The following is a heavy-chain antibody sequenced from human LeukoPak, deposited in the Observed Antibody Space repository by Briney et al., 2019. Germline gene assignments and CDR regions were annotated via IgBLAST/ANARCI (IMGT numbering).Heavy chain of an antibody. CDR2: ISSSSSYL. Sequence: VGSLRLSCAASGFTFSSYSMNWVRQAPGKGLEWVSSISSSSSYLYYADTVKGRFTISRDNAKNSLYLQMNSLRSEDTAVYYCAREGYSASYSVRGFDYWAQGTLVTVSS. D-gene: IGHD1-26*01. J-gene: IGHJ4*02. V-gene: IGHV3-21*01. CDR1: GFTFSSYS. CDR3: AREGYSASYSVRGFDY.